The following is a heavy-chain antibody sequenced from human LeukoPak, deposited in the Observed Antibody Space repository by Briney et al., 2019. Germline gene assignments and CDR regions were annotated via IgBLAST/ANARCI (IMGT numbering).Heavy chain of an antibody. D-gene: IGHD3-3*01. CDR3: AREAITIFGLVRTQTTKGPHRFDP. CDR2: ISAYNGNT. Sequence: ASVKVSCKASGYTFTSYGISWVRQAPGQGLEWMGWISAYNGNTNYAQKLQGRVTMTTDTSTSTAYMELRSLRSDDTAVYYCAREAITIFGLVRTQTTKGPHRFDPWGQGTLVTVSS. J-gene: IGHJ5*02. CDR1: GYTFTSYG. V-gene: IGHV1-18*01.